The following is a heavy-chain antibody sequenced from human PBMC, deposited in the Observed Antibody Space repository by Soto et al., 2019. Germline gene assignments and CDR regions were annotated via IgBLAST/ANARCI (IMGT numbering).Heavy chain of an antibody. D-gene: IGHD4-17*01. CDR3: AREIYDYGDSTYFDH. CDR1: GFTFSSYA. CDR2: ISYDGSNK. Sequence: PGGSLRLSCAASGFTFSSYAMHWVRQAPGKGLEWVAVISYDGSNKYYADSVKGRFTISRDNSKNTLYLQMNSLRAEDTAVYYCAREIYDYGDSTYFDHWGQGSLVTVSS. J-gene: IGHJ4*02. V-gene: IGHV3-30-3*01.